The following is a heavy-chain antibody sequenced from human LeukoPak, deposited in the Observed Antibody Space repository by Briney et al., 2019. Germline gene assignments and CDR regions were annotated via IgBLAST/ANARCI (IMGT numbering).Heavy chain of an antibody. J-gene: IGHJ4*02. V-gene: IGHV3-49*04. CDR1: GFTFSSYG. CDR2: IRSKAKGGTT. CDR3: AHDTSGYAYYFDY. Sequence: GGSLRLSCAASGFTFSSYGMSWVRQAPGKGLEWMGFIRSKAKGGTTEYAASVKGRFTISRDDSRSIAYLQMNSLKTEDTAVYYCAHDTSGYAYYFDYWGQGTLVTVSS. D-gene: IGHD3-22*01.